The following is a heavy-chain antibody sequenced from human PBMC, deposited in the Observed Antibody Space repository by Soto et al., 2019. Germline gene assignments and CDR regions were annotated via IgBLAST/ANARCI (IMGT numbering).Heavy chain of an antibody. V-gene: IGHV3-30-3*01. Sequence: QVQLVESGGGVVQPGRSLRLSCAASGFTFSSYAMHWVHQAPGKGLEWVALISHDGSNKYYADSVKGRFTISRDNSKHTLYLQMNSLKTEDTSVYYCGRCSSTSCHLGADYWGQGTLVTVSS. J-gene: IGHJ4*02. CDR3: GRCSSTSCHLGADY. CDR2: ISHDGSNK. CDR1: GFTFSSYA. D-gene: IGHD2-2*01.